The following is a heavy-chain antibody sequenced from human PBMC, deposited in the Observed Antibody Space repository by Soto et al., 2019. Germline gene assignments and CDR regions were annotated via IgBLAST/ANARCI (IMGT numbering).Heavy chain of an antibody. J-gene: IGHJ6*02. CDR1: GGTFSSYA. V-gene: IGHV1-69*13. CDR3: ASPLGTITMVRGVIYYYGMDV. CDR2: IIPIFGTA. Sequence: VASVKVSCKASGGTFSSYAISWVRQAPGQGLEWMGGIIPIFGTANYAQKFQGRVTITADESTSTAYMELSSLRSEDTAVYYCASPLGTITMVRGVIYYYGMDVWGQGTTVTVSS. D-gene: IGHD3-10*01.